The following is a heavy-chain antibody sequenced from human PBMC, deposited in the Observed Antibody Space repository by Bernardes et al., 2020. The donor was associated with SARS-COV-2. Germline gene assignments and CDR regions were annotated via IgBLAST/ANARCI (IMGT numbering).Heavy chain of an antibody. CDR3: ASDTAMFGAAY. J-gene: IGHJ4*02. Sequence: SETLSLTCTVSGGSISSYYWSWIRQPPGKGLEWIWYIYYSGSTNYNPSLKSRVTISVDTSKNQFSLKLSSVTAAATAVYYCASDTAMFGAAYWGQGTLVTVSS. CDR2: IYYSGST. CDR1: GGSISSYY. V-gene: IGHV4-59*01. D-gene: IGHD5-18*01.